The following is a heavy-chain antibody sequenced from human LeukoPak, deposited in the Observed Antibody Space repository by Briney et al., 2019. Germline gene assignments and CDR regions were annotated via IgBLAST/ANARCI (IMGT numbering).Heavy chain of an antibody. CDR3: ATHLYGSGSHSGLHY. Sequence: GESLKISCKGSGYSFTSYWIGWVRQMPGKGLEWMGIIYPGDSDTRYSPSFQGQVTISADKSISTAYLQWSSLKASDTAMYYCATHLYGSGSHSGLHYWGQGTLVTVSS. V-gene: IGHV5-51*01. CDR1: GYSFTSYW. CDR2: IYPGDSDT. J-gene: IGHJ4*02. D-gene: IGHD3-10*01.